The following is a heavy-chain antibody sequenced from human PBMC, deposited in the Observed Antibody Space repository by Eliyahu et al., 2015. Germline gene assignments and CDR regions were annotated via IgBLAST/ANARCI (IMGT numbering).Heavy chain of an antibody. CDR3: QIAALNYYGMDV. Sequence: QVQLVESGGGVVQPGRSLRLSCAASGFXFSSYGMHWVRQAPGKGLEWVAVISYDGSNKYYADSVKGRFTISRDNSKNTLYLQMNSLRAEDTAVYYCQIAALNYYGMDVWGQGTTVTVSS. CDR1: GFXFSSYG. CDR2: ISYDGSNK. D-gene: IGHD6-6*01. V-gene: IGHV3-30*03. J-gene: IGHJ6*02.